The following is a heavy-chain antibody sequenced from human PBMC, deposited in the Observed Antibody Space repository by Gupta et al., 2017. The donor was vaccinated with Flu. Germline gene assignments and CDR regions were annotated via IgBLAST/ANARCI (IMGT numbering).Heavy chain of an antibody. CDR1: GFPFSRYG. CDR3: ARDMLGSSWYGNFDY. D-gene: IGHD6-13*01. Sequence: QVQLVESGGGVVQPGRSLRLPCAASGFPFSRYGRHWVRQAPGKGLELVAVIWYDGSNKYYADSVKGRFTSSRDNSKNTLYLQMNSLRAEDTAVYYCARDMLGSSWYGNFDYWGQGTLVTVSS. CDR2: IWYDGSNK. V-gene: IGHV3-33*01. J-gene: IGHJ4*02.